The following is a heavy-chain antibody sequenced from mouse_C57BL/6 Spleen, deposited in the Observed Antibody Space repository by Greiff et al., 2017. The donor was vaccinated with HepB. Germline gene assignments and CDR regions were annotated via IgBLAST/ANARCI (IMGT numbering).Heavy chain of an antibody. CDR1: GYSITSGYY. J-gene: IGHJ2*01. D-gene: IGHD2-2*01. V-gene: IGHV3-6*01. CDR2: ISYDGSN. Sequence: VQLKESGPGLVKPSQSLSLTCSVTGYSITSGYYWNWIRQFPGNKLEWMGYISYDGSNNYNPSLKNRISITRDTSKNQFFLKLNSVTTEDTATYYCARDDYGFYYWGQGTTLTVSS. CDR3: ARDDYGFYY.